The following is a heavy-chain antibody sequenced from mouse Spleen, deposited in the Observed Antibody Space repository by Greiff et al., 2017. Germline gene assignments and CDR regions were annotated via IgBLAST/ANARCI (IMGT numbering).Heavy chain of an antibody. CDR3: ARSITTVVEGAMDY. Sequence: EVHLVESGPELVKPGASVKMSCKASGYTFTSYVMHWVKQKPGQGLEWIGYINPYNDGTKYNEKFKGKATLSSDKSSSTAYMELSSLTSEDSAVYYCARSITTVVEGAMDYWGQGTSVTVSS. CDR1: GYTFTSYV. CDR2: INPYNDGT. D-gene: IGHD1-1*01. V-gene: IGHV1-14*01. J-gene: IGHJ4*01.